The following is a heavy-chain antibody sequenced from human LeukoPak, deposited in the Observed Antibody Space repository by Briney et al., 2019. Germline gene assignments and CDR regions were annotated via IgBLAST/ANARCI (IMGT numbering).Heavy chain of an antibody. Sequence: GGSLRLSCTASGLIFSTYAMSWVRQAPGKGLEWVSTINGGAGITYYADSVKGRFTISRDNSKNTLSLHMNSLRAEDAAVYYCAGSSASRGYNYGRFDYWGQGTLVTVSS. CDR2: INGGAGIT. D-gene: IGHD5-18*01. J-gene: IGHJ4*02. CDR1: GLIFSTYA. V-gene: IGHV3-23*01. CDR3: AGSSASRGYNYGRFDY.